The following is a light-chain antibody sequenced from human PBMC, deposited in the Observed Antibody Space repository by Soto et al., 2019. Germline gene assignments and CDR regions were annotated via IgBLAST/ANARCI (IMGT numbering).Light chain of an antibody. CDR3: KQRSNWLT. V-gene: IGKV3-11*01. J-gene: IGKJ4*01. CDR1: QSDSSY. Sequence: IVLTPSPATLPFSPGERATLSCRASQSDSSYLAWYQQKPGQAPKLLIYDASNRATGSPARFSGSGSGTDFPLTISSLEPEDFAVYYCKQRSNWLTFGGGTKVEIK. CDR2: DAS.